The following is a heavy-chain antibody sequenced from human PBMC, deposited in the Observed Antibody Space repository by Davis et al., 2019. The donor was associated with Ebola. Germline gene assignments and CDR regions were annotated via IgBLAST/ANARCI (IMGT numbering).Heavy chain of an antibody. J-gene: IGHJ6*02. Sequence: SVKVSCKASGYTFTGYYMHWVRQAPGQGLEWMGGIIPIFGTANYAQKFQGRVTITADESTSTAYMELSSLRSEDTAVYYCARDDSSSWRGPYYYYGMDVWGQGTTVTVSS. V-gene: IGHV1-69*13. CDR2: IIPIFGTA. CDR1: GYTFTGYY. D-gene: IGHD6-13*01. CDR3: ARDDSSSWRGPYYYYGMDV.